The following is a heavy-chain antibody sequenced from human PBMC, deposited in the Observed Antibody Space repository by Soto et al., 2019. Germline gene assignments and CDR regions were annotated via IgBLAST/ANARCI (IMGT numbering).Heavy chain of an antibody. CDR3: ARFSRAVAGTVHFQH. CDR1: GFTFSSYW. J-gene: IGHJ1*01. Sequence: EVQLVESGGGLVQPGGSLRLSCAASGFTFSSYWMSWVRQAPGKGLEWVANIKQDGSEKYYVDSVKGRFTISRDNDKNSLYLQMNSLRAEDTAVYYCARFSRAVAGTVHFQHWGQGTLVTVSS. CDR2: IKQDGSEK. D-gene: IGHD6-19*01. V-gene: IGHV3-7*01.